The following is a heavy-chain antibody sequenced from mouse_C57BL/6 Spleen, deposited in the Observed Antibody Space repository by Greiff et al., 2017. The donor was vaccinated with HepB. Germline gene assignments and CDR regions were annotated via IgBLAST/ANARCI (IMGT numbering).Heavy chain of an antibody. CDR2: ISSGSSTI. D-gene: IGHD4-1*01. CDR3: AHLGRGAY. Sequence: EVHLVESGGGLVKPGGSLKLSCAASGFTFSDYGIHWVRQAPEKGLEWVAYISSGSSTIYYADTVKGRFTISRDNAKNTLYLQMTSLRSEDTAMYYCAHLGRGAYWGQGTLVTVSA. V-gene: IGHV5-17*01. CDR1: GFTFSDYG. J-gene: IGHJ3*01.